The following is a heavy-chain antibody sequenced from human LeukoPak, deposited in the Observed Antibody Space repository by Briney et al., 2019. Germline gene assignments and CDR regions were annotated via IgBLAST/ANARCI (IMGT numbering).Heavy chain of an antibody. CDR2: ISPTGSTT. D-gene: IGHD6-6*01. V-gene: IGHV3-74*01. Sequence: GGSLRLSCTASGFSFSGHWMHWARQLPGKGLVWVSRISPTGSTTSYADSVKGRFTVSRDNAKNTLYLQVNNLRAEDTAVYYCAGGPNSNWSGLDFWGQGTLLTFSS. CDR1: GFSFSGHW. J-gene: IGHJ4*02. CDR3: AGGPNSNWSGLDF.